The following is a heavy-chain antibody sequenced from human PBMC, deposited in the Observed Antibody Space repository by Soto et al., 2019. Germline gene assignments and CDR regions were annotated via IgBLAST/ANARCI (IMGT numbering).Heavy chain of an antibody. CDR3: ARDWAVATPGEFDY. V-gene: IGHV3-33*01. CDR1: GFNFSSYG. D-gene: IGHD5-12*01. Sequence: GGSLRVSCGASGFNFSSYGMHWGRQGSGKGLEGVAVIWYDGSNKYYADSVKGRFTISRDNSKNTLYLQMNSLRAEDTAVYYCARDWAVATPGEFDYWGQGTLVTVSS. CDR2: IWYDGSNK. J-gene: IGHJ4*02.